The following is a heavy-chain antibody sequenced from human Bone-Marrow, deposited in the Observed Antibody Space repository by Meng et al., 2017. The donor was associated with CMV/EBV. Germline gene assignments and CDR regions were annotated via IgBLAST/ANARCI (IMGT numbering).Heavy chain of an antibody. CDR2: ISAYNGNT. CDR1: GYTFTSYG. Sequence: ASVKVSCKASGYTFTSYGISWVRQAPGQGLEWMGWISAYNGNTNYAQKLQGRVTMTTDTSTSTAYMELRGLRSDDTAVYYCARDAGTIAVSGIGDYWGQGTLVNVAS. V-gene: IGHV1-18*01. D-gene: IGHD6-19*01. CDR3: ARDAGTIAVSGIGDY. J-gene: IGHJ4*02.